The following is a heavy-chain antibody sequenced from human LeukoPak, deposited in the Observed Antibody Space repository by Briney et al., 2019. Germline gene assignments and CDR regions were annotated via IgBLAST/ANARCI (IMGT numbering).Heavy chain of an antibody. CDR2: MSPAGNKK. D-gene: IGHD3-16*01. Sequence: GRSLRLSSAASGFTFSDYNMHSVRQAPGKGLGWVALMSPAGNKKYYADSVQVRFTISRDNSKYSVELQLSSLRAEDTAVYYCARDLIGRYAFDYCGQGTLVTVSS. CDR1: GFTFSDYN. CDR3: ARDLIGRYAFDY. V-gene: IGHV3-30-3*01. J-gene: IGHJ4*02.